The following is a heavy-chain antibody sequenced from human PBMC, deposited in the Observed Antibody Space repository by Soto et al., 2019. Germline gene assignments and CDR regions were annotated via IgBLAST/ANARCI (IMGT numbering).Heavy chain of an antibody. D-gene: IGHD2-8*01. CDR2: IRGKANSYAT. CDR1: GFTFSGSA. CDR3: TTQIVLMVYAIPLYYYGMDV. V-gene: IGHV3-73*01. Sequence: GSLRLSCAASGFTFSGSAMHWVRQASGKGLEWVGRIRGKANSYATAYAASVKGRFTISRDDSKNTAYLQMNSLKTEDTAVYYCTTQIVLMVYAIPLYYYGMDVWGQGTTVTVSS. J-gene: IGHJ6*02.